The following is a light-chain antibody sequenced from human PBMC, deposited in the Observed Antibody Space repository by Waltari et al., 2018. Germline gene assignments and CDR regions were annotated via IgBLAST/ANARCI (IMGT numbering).Light chain of an antibody. CDR3: QQYYSMPLT. CDR1: QSLLSSSNNNNY. J-gene: IGKJ4*01. Sequence: DIVMTQSPESLAVSQSMRATINRKSSQSLLSSSNNNNYLAWDQQKPGQPPKFLIYWASTRESGVPDRFSGSGSGTEFTLTISSLQAEDVAVYYCQQYYSMPLTFGGGTKVEIK. V-gene: IGKV4-1*01. CDR2: WAS.